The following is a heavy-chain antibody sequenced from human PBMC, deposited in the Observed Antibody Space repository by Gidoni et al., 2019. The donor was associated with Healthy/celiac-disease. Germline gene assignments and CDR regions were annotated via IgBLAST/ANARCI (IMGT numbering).Heavy chain of an antibody. J-gene: IGHJ6*02. CDR2: ISSSGSTI. CDR3: ARDALEWPRYYYYGMDV. CDR1: GFTFSSYE. Sequence: EVQLVESGGGLVQPGGSLRLSCAASGFTFSSYEMNWVRQARGKGLDWVSYISSSGSTIYYADSVKGRFTISRDNAKNSLYLQMNSLRAEDTAVYYCARDALEWPRYYYYGMDVWGQGTTVTVSS. D-gene: IGHD3-3*01. V-gene: IGHV3-48*03.